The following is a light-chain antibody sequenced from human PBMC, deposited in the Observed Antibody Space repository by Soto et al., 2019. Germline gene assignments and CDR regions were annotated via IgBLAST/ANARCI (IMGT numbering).Light chain of an antibody. V-gene: IGKV1-5*03. J-gene: IGKJ1*01. CDR1: QSISSW. Sequence: DIQMTQSPSTLSASVGDRVTITCRASQSISSWLAWYQQKPGKAPKLLIYKASSLESGVPSRFSGRGSGTEFTLTISSLQPDAFATYYFQQYTSYPWTFGQGTKVEI. CDR2: KAS. CDR3: QQYTSYPWT.